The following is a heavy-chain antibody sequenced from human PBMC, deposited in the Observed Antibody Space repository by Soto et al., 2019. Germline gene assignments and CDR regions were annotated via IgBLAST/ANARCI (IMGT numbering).Heavy chain of an antibody. V-gene: IGHV4-31*03. CDR1: GGSISSGGYY. J-gene: IGHJ4*02. D-gene: IGHD3-22*01. CDR3: ARTYYDTYDHDY. Sequence: SETLSLTCTVSGGSISSGGYYWSWIRQHPGKGLEWIGYIYYSGSTYYNPSLKSRVTIPVETSKNQFSLKLSSVTAADTAVYYCARTYYDTYDHDYWGQGTLVTVSS. CDR2: IYYSGST.